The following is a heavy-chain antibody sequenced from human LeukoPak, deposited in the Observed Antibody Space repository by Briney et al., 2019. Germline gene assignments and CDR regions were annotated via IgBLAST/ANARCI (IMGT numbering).Heavy chain of an antibody. CDR3: ASVFLRYDSSGYYYFDY. V-gene: IGHV3-21*01. J-gene: IGHJ4*02. Sequence: KPGGSLRLSCAASGFTFSSYSMNWVRHAPGKGLEWVSSISTSSNYIYYADSVKGRFTISRDNAKNSLYLQMNSLRAEDTAVYYCASVFLRYDSSGYYYFDYWGQGTLVTVSS. CDR2: ISTSSNYI. D-gene: IGHD3-22*01. CDR1: GFTFSSYS.